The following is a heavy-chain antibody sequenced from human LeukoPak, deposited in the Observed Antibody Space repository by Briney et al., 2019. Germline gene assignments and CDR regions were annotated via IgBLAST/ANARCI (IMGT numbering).Heavy chain of an antibody. CDR3: ARQNYDSSGYRDY. V-gene: IGHV4-30-4*08. CDR1: GGSISSGDYY. Sequence: SQTLSLTCTVSGGSISSGDYYWSWIRQPPGKGLEWIGEINHSGSTNYNPSLKSRVTISVDTSKNQFSLKLSSVTAADTAVYYCARQNYDSSGYRDYWGQGTLVTVSS. CDR2: INHSGST. J-gene: IGHJ4*02. D-gene: IGHD3-22*01.